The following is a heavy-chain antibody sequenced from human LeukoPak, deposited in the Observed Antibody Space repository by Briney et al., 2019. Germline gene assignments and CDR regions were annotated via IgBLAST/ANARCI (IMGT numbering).Heavy chain of an antibody. Sequence: GESLRISCKGSGYSFTNYWISWVRQMPGKGLEWMGRIDPSDSYTNYSPSFQGHLTISADKSISTAYLQWSSLKASDTAMYYCARALRITFGGGRGAFDIWGQGTMVTVSS. CDR1: GYSFTNYW. V-gene: IGHV5-10-1*01. J-gene: IGHJ3*02. D-gene: IGHD3-16*01. CDR3: ARALRITFGGGRGAFDI. CDR2: IDPSDSYT.